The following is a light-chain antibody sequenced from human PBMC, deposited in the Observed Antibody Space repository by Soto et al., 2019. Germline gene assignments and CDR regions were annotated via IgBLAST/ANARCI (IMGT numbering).Light chain of an antibody. J-gene: IGKJ5*01. CDR2: GAS. CDR3: QQHNNWPT. V-gene: IGKV3-11*01. Sequence: ETVLTQSPGPLSLSPCERATLSFMASESFRTSLAWYQQKPGQAPSLLIYGASKRATGIPARFSGSGSGTDFTLTISSLAPEDFAVYFCQQHNNWPTFGQGTRLEIK. CDR1: ESFRTS.